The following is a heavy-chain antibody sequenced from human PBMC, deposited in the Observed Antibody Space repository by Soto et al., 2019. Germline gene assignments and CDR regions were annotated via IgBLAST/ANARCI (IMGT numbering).Heavy chain of an antibody. CDR3: ARDSGGKRDYFDY. V-gene: IGHV4-59*01. D-gene: IGHD2-15*01. CDR1: GGSISSYY. CDR2: IYYSGST. J-gene: IGHJ4*02. Sequence: TSETLSLTCTVSGGSISSYYWSWIRQPPGKGLEWIGYIYYSGSTNYNPSLKSRVTISLDTSKNQFSLKLSSVTAADTAVYYCARDSGGKRDYFDYWGQGTLVTVSS.